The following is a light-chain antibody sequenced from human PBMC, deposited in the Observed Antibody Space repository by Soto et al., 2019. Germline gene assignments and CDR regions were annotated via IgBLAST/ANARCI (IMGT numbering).Light chain of an antibody. Sequence: EIVLTQSPGTLSLSPGERATLSCRPSESISNSYLAWYQQKPGQAPRVLIYVASTRATGIPARFSGSGSGTDFTLSISRVEPEDFAVYFCQHYNNWPWTFGQGTKVDI. CDR3: QHYNNWPWT. CDR1: ESISNSY. CDR2: VAS. V-gene: IGKV3-20*01. J-gene: IGKJ1*01.